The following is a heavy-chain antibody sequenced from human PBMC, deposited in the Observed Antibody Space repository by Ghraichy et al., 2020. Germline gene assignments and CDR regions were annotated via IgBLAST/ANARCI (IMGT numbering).Heavy chain of an antibody. Sequence: SETLSLTCTVSGGSISSYYWSWIRQPPGKGLEWIGYIYYSGSTNYNPSLKSRVTISVDTSKNQFSLKLSSVTAADTAVYYCARGSHYGDYVYYYYYLDVWGKGTTVTVSS. D-gene: IGHD4-17*01. CDR3: ARGSHYGDYVYYYYYLDV. J-gene: IGHJ6*03. V-gene: IGHV4-59*01. CDR1: GGSISSYY. CDR2: IYYSGST.